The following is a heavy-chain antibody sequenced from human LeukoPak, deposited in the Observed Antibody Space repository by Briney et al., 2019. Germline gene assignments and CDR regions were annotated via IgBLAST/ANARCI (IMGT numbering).Heavy chain of an antibody. J-gene: IGHJ4*02. CDR1: GFTFSTYA. CDR3: APDLRGSAWSLDY. D-gene: IGHD6-13*01. Sequence: GGSLRLSCEASGFTFSTYAMTRVRQAPGKGLEWVSVVSASGGSTDYADSVKGRFTMYRDNSRNTLYLQMNSLRAEDTAVYYCAPDLRGSAWSLDYWGQGTLVTVSS. CDR2: VSASGGST. V-gene: IGHV3-23*01.